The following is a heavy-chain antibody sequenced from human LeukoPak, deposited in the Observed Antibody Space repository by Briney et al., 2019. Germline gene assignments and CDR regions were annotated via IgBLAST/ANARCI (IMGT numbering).Heavy chain of an antibody. CDR3: AKVVITSGYSGYGGDY. J-gene: IGHJ4*02. Sequence: GSLRLSCAASGFTFSSYGMHWVPQAPGKGLEWVAVISYDGSNKYYADSVKGRFTISRDNSKNTLYLQMNSLRAEDTAVYYCAKVVITSGYSGYGGDYWGQGTLVTVSS. D-gene: IGHD5-12*01. CDR1: GFTFSSYG. CDR2: ISYDGSNK. V-gene: IGHV3-30*18.